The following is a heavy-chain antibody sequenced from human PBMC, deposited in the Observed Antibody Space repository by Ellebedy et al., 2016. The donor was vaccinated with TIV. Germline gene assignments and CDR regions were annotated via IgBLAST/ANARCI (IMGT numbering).Heavy chain of an antibody. CDR3: AVLPGGWGRDLTDF. Sequence: SETLSLTCSVSGASITDHFYWSWVRPPPGRGLEWIGDVYHVGYTNYNPSLRSRLSISVDTSRDQFSLTLTSVTAADTARYYCAVLPGGWGRDLTDFWGPGTLVTVSS. CDR1: GASITDHFY. D-gene: IGHD3-16*01. J-gene: IGHJ4*01. CDR2: VYHVGYT. V-gene: IGHV4-4*02.